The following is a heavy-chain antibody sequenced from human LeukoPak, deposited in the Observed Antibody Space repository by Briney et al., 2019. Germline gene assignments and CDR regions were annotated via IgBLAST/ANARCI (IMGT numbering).Heavy chain of an antibody. V-gene: IGHV4-31*03. CDR1: GRSISSGGYY. CDR2: IYYSGST. D-gene: IGHD3-22*01. CDR3: ARDFDRGAFDY. Sequence: SQTLSLTCTVSGRSISSGGYYWSWIRQHPGKGLEWIGYIYYSGSTYYNPSLKSRVTISVDTSKNQYSLKLSSVTAADTAVYYCARDFDRGAFDYWGQGTLVTVSS. J-gene: IGHJ4*02.